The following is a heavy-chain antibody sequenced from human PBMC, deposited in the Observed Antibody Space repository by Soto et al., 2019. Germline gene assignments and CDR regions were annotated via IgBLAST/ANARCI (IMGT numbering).Heavy chain of an antibody. Sequence: ASVKVSCKASGYTFTSYAMHWVRQAPGQRLEWMGWINAGNGNTKYSQKFQGWVTMTRDTSISTAYMELSRLRSDDTAVYYCARDSMATINYFDYWGQGTLVTVSS. CDR3: ARDSMATINYFDY. CDR2: INAGNGNT. V-gene: IGHV1-3*01. J-gene: IGHJ4*02. D-gene: IGHD5-12*01. CDR1: GYTFTSYA.